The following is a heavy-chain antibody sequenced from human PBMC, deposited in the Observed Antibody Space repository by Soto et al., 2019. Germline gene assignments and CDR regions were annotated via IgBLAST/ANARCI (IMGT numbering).Heavy chain of an antibody. CDR1: GYTLTELS. V-gene: IGHV1-24*01. Sequence: ASVNVSCKFSGYTLTELSMHWGRQAPGKGLEWMGGFDPEDGETIYAQKFQGRVTMTEGTSTDTAYMELSSLRSEDTAVYYCATVYCGGDCYPFDYWGQGTLVTVSS. D-gene: IGHD2-21*02. CDR2: FDPEDGET. CDR3: ATVYCGGDCYPFDY. J-gene: IGHJ4*02.